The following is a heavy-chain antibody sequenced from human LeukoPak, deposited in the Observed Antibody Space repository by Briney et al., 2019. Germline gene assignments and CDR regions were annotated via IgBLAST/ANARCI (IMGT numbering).Heavy chain of an antibody. V-gene: IGHV3-33*01. CDR2: IWYDGSNK. D-gene: IGHD3-22*01. CDR1: VFTLSSYC. J-gene: IGHJ4*02. CDR3: ARSYYDSSGYQAFDY. Sequence: GGSLRLSCAASVFTLSSYCMQWVRQAQGKGLEWVEVIWYDGSNKYYADSVKGRFTISRDNSKNTLYLQMNSLRAEDTAVYYCARSYYDSSGYQAFDYWGQGTLVTVSS.